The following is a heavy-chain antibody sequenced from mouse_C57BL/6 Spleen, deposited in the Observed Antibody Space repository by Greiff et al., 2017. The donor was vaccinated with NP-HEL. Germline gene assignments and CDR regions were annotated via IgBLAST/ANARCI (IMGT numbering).Heavy chain of an antibody. D-gene: IGHD2-4*01. CDR2: ISSGGDYI. CDR1: GFTFSSYA. Sequence: EVNLVESGEGLVKPGGSLKLSCAASGFTFSSYAMSWVRQTPEKRLEWVAYISSGGDYIYYADTVKGRFPISRNNARNTLYLQMSSLKSEDTAMYYCTKSEGYDYDAAYFDYWGQGTTLTVSS. J-gene: IGHJ2*01. V-gene: IGHV5-9-1*02. CDR3: TKSEGYDYDAAYFDY.